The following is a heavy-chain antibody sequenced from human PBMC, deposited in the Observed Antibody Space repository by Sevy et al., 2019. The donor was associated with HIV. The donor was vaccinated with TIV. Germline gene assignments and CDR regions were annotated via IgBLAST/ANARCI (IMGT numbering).Heavy chain of an antibody. Sequence: GGSLRLSCAASGFTFSDSWMHWVRQAPGKGLEWVANINQDGNEKYYVDSVKGQFTISRDNAKNSLYLQMNSLRDDDTAVYYCATFSVGYWGQGTLVTVSS. J-gene: IGHJ4*02. CDR1: GFTFSDSW. V-gene: IGHV3-7*01. D-gene: IGHD3-3*01. CDR3: ATFSVGY. CDR2: INQDGNEK.